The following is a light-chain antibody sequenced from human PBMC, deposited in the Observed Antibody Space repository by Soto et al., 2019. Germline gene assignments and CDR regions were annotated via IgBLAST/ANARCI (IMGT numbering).Light chain of an antibody. CDR3: QQYYSFPRT. CDR2: GAS. J-gene: IGKJ1*01. CDR1: QSVSSN. V-gene: IGKV3-15*01. Sequence: EIVLTQSPGTLSLSPGERATLSCRASQSVSSNLAWYQQKPGQAPRLLIYGASTRATGIPARFSGSGSGTDFTLTISCLQSEDFATYYCQQYYSFPRTFGQGTKV.